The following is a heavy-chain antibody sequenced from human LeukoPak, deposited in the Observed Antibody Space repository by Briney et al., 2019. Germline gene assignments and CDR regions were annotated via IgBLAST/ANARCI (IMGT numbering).Heavy chain of an antibody. J-gene: IGHJ6*02. CDR2: IYNSGNT. D-gene: IGHD4-17*01. CDR1: GGSISSSSYY. Sequence: SETLSLTCTVSGGSISSSSYYWGWIRQSPGKGLEWIGNIYNSGNTYYNPSLKSRVTISVDTSKNQFSLKLSSVTAADTAVYYCARHDDYGGYYYYYYGMDVWGQGTTVTVSS. V-gene: IGHV4-39*01. CDR3: ARHDDYGGYYYYYYGMDV.